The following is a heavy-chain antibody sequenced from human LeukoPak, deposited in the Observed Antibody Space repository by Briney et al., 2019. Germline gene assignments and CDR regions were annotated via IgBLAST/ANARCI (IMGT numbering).Heavy chain of an antibody. CDR2: INPSGGST. J-gene: IGHJ3*02. D-gene: IGHD3-10*01. CDR3: ARESPEPYYYGSGDDAFDI. V-gene: IGHV1-46*01. CDR1: GYTFTSYY. Sequence: GASVKVSCKASGYTFTSYYMHWVRQAPGQGLEWMGIINPSGGSTSYAQKFQGRVTMTRDVSTSTVYMELSSLRSEDTAVYYCARESPEPYYYGSGDDAFDIWGQGTMVTVSS.